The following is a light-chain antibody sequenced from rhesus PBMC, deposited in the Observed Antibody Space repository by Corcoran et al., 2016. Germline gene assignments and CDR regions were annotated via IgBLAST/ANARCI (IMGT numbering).Light chain of an antibody. CDR1: SSDIGGYNR. Sequence: APTQSPSVSGSPGQSVTISCTGTSSDIGGYNRLSWYQQHPGKAPKLLIFEVSRRASGVSDRFSAFKSANTASLTISGVQAEDEADYYCSSYASSSTYIFGTGTRLIVL. V-gene: IGLV2-13*03. CDR3: SSYASSSTYI. J-gene: IGLJ1*01. CDR2: EVS.